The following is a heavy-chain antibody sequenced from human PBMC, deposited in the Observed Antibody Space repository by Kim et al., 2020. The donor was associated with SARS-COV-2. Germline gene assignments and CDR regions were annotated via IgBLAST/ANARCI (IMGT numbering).Heavy chain of an antibody. CDR2: IHPNSGGT. J-gene: IGHJ4*02. Sequence: ASVKVSCKASGYTFTGYYLHWVRQAPGQGLEWMGRIHPNSGGTSYAQKFQGRVTMTRDTSISTAYMELSRLKFDYTAVYYCARHYDYWGQGTLVTVSS. CDR3: ARHYDY. CDR1: GYTFTGYY. V-gene: IGHV1-2*06. D-gene: IGHD3-3*02.